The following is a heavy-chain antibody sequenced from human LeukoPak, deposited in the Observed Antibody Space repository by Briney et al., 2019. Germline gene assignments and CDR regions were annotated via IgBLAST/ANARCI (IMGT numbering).Heavy chain of an antibody. CDR2: IDHSETA. CDR3: ARQSGYSYGYYSSSYYMDV. J-gene: IGHJ6*03. V-gene: IGHV4-34*01. CDR1: GGSFSGSY. Sequence: SETLSLTCAVYGGSFSGSYWSWIRQSPGRGLEWIGKIDHSETASYNPSLKSRVTISLDTSKNQFSLKLSSVTAADTAVYYCARQSGYSYGYYSSSYYMDVWGKGTTVTVFS. D-gene: IGHD5-18*01.